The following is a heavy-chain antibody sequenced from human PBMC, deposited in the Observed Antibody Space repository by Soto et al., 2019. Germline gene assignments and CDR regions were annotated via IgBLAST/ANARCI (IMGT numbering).Heavy chain of an antibody. CDR1: GGSISSYY. D-gene: IGHD1-26*01. Sequence: PSETLSLTCTVSGGSISSYYWTWIRQSAGKGLECIGYIYYSGTINYNPSFRSRVSMSLDKSKNQFSLKLSSVTAADTAVYYCARLRSGSYFDYWGQGTLVTVSS. J-gene: IGHJ4*02. CDR3: ARLRSGSYFDY. V-gene: IGHV4-59*01. CDR2: IYYSGTI.